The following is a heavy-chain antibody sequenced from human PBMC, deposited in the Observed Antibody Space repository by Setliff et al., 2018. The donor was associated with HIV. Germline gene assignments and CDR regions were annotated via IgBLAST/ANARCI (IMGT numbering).Heavy chain of an antibody. CDR1: GYRFTTYW. V-gene: IGHV5-51*01. CDR2: VFPGDSDT. Sequence: GESLKISCKGSGYRFTTYWIAWVRQMPGKGLEWMGIVFPGDSDTRYSPSFQGQVTISVDKSTNTAFLQWTSLRASDTAMYYCTRLWHENWGGVDYWGQGTLVTVSS. CDR3: TRLWHENWGGVDY. D-gene: IGHD3-16*01. J-gene: IGHJ4*02.